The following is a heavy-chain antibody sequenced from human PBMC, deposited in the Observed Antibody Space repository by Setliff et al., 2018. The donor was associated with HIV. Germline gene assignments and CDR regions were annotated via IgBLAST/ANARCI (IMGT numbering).Heavy chain of an antibody. V-gene: IGHV4-38-2*01. Sequence: SETLSLTCAVSGYSISSGYYWGWIRQPPGKGLEWIGSMYHSGSPNYKSTLKSRVTISVDTPKNQISLNLTSVTAADTAVYYCARCNYYGSGSYYMGYYFDHWGQGNLVTVSS. CDR2: MYHSGSP. J-gene: IGHJ4*02. CDR3: ARCNYYGSGSYYMGYYFDH. D-gene: IGHD3-10*01. CDR1: GYSISSGYY.